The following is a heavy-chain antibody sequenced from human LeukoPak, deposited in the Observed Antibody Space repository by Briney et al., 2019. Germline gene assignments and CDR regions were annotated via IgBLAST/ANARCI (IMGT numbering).Heavy chain of an antibody. V-gene: IGHV4-34*01. J-gene: IGHJ5*02. CDR1: IDSFSNYH. CDR2: VNEVGGT. CDR3: ARGQGATVPQVGKNWFDP. D-gene: IGHD1-26*01. Sequence: SETLSLTCAVYIDSFSNYHWNWIRQTPSKGLEWIGEVNEVGGTNISPSLRNRVILSVDTSKNQFFLKLISVTVANTAVYYCARGQGATVPQVGKNWFDPWGQGTRVTVSS.